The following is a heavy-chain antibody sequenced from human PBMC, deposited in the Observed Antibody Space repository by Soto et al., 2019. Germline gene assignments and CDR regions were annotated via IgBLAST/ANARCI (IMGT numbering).Heavy chain of an antibody. CDR2: ISWNSGSI. D-gene: IGHD3-9*01. CDR3: ASGRGYDILTGYYPYFDY. V-gene: IGHV3-9*01. J-gene: IGHJ4*02. Sequence: GGSLRLSCAASGFTFDDYAMHWVRQPPGKGLEWVSGISWNSGSIGYVDSVKGRFTISRDNAKKSLYLQMNSLTAEDTALYYCASGRGYDILTGYYPYFDYWGQGTLVTSPQ. CDR1: GFTFDDYA.